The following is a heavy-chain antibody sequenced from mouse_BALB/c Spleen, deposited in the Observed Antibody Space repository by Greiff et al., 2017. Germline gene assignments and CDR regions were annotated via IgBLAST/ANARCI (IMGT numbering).Heavy chain of an antibody. J-gene: IGHJ2*01. D-gene: IGHD2-10*02. CDR2: IDPENGDT. V-gene: IGHV14-4*02. CDR1: GFNIKDYY. CDR3: NGGGMGY. Sequence: VQLQQSGAELVRSGASVKFSCTASGFNIKDYYMHWVKQRPEQGLEWIGWIDPENGDTEYAPKFQGKATMTADTSSNTAYLQLSSLTSEDTAVYYCNGGGMGYWGQGTTLTVSS.